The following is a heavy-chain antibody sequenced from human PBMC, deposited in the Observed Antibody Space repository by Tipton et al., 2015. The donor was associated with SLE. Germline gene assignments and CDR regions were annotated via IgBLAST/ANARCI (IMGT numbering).Heavy chain of an antibody. CDR3: ATGGAAARPWYFDY. V-gene: IGHV4-61*08. Sequence: TLSLTCDVSGGSISGGGYYWSWIRQPPGKGLEWIGYIHYSGSTNYNPSLKSRVTILVDTSKNQFSLKLTSVTAADTAVYYCATGGAAARPWYFDYWGQGTLVTVSS. CDR2: IHYSGST. J-gene: IGHJ4*02. D-gene: IGHD6-6*01. CDR1: GGSISGGGYY.